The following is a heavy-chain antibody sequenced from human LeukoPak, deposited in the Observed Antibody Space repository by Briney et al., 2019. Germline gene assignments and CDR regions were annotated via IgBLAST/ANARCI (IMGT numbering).Heavy chain of an antibody. J-gene: IGHJ4*02. V-gene: IGHV3-30-3*01. Sequence: QPGGSLRLSCAASGFTFSSYAMHWVRQAPGKGLEWVAVISYDGSNKYYADSVKGRFTISRDNSKNTLYLQMNSLRAEDTAVYYCVRGYYAGRGHHFEYWGQGTLVTVSS. D-gene: IGHD3-22*01. CDR1: GFTFSSYA. CDR2: ISYDGSNK. CDR3: VRGYYAGRGHHFEY.